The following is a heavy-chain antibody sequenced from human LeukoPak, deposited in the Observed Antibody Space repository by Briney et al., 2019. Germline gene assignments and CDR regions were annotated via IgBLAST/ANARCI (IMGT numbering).Heavy chain of an antibody. J-gene: IGHJ4*02. CDR1: GFTFSNSW. CDR3: ARGQAGFWSGYPQYYFDS. Sequence: GGSLRLSCTASGFTFSNSWMSWVRQAPGKGLEWVANIKQDGGEKYYVDSVKGRFTISRDNAKNSLYLQMNSLRAEDTAVYYCARGQAGFWSGYPQYYFDSWGQGTLVTVSS. CDR2: IKQDGGEK. V-gene: IGHV3-7*01. D-gene: IGHD3-3*01.